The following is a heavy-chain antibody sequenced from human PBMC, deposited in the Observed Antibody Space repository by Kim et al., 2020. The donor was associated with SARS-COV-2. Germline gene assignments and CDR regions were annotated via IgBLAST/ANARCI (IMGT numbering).Heavy chain of an antibody. J-gene: IGHJ5*02. CDR1: GFTFSSYW. CDR3: ARGSGRYEDWFDP. CDR2: IKQDGSEK. V-gene: IGHV3-7*01. D-gene: IGHD6-19*01. Sequence: GGSLRLSCAASGFTFSSYWMSWVRQAPGKGLEWVANIKQDGSEKYYVDSVKGRFTISRDNAKNSLYLQMNSLRAEDTAVYYCARGSGRYEDWFDPWGQGTLVTVSS.